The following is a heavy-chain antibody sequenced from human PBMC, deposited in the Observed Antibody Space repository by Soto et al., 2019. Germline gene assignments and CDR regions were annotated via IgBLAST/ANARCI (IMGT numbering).Heavy chain of an antibody. Sequence: GGALRLSCSASGFTFSDYTIHWVRQAPGKGLEFVSAISNNASNTYYADSVRGRFTISRDNSKNTLCLQMTSLRAEETAVHYCVKEAGPCCDWSYYFDYWGQGTVVTVSS. D-gene: IGHD3-9*01. V-gene: IGHV3-64D*06. CDR2: ISNNASNT. CDR3: VKEAGPCCDWSYYFDY. J-gene: IGHJ4*02. CDR1: GFTFSDYT.